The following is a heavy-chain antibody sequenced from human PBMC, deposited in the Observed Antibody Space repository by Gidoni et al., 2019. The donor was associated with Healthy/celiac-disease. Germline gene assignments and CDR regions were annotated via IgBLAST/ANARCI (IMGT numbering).Heavy chain of an antibody. D-gene: IGHD5-18*01. CDR2: IKSKTDGGTT. Sequence: EVQRVESGGGLVKPGGSLRLSCAASGFTVSNAWMSWVRQAPGKGLEWVGRIKSKTDGGTTDYAAPVKGRFTISRDDSKNTLYLQMNSLKTEDTAVYYCTKVDTAMPSPSDYWGQGTLVTVSS. CDR3: TKVDTAMPSPSDY. CDR1: GFTVSNAW. J-gene: IGHJ4*02. V-gene: IGHV3-15*01.